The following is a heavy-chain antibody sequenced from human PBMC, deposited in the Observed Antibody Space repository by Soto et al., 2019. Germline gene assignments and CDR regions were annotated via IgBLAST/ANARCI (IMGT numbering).Heavy chain of an antibody. CDR2: MNPNSGNT. CDR1: GYTFTSYD. V-gene: IGHV1-8*01. Sequence: ASVKVSCKASGYTFTSYDINWVRQATGQGLEWMGWMNPNSGNTGYAQKFQGRVTMTRNTSISTAYMELSGLRSEDTAMYYCAKESLTVPLSQFDYWGQGTLVTVSS. CDR3: AKESLTVPLSQFDY. D-gene: IGHD4-17*01. J-gene: IGHJ4*02.